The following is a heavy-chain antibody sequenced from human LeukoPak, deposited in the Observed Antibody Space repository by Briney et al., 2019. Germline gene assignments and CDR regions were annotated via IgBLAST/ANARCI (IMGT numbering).Heavy chain of an antibody. V-gene: IGHV3-43*02. CDR2: ISGDGGST. J-gene: IGHJ6*02. CDR3: AGGSYYYYYYGMDV. D-gene: IGHD1-26*01. Sequence: QPGGSLRLSCAATGFTFDDYAMHWVRQAPGKGLEWVSLISGDGGSTYYADSVKGRFTISRDNSKNSLYLQMNSLRTEDTALYYCAGGSYYYYYYGMDVWGQGTTVTVS. CDR1: GFTFDDYA.